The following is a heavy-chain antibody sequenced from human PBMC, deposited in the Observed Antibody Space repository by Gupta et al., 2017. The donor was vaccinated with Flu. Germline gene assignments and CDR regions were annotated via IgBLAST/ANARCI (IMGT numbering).Heavy chain of an antibody. D-gene: IGHD6-19*01. CDR2: MNPNSGNT. CDR3: AAYYSSGWSYYYYYGMDV. V-gene: IGHV1-8*01. Sequence: QVQLVQSGAEVKKPGASVKVSCKASGYTFTSYDINWVRQATGQGLEWMGWMNPNSGNTGYAQKFQGRVTMTRNTSISTAYMELSSLRSEDTAVYYCAAYYSSGWSYYYYYGMDVWGQGTTVTVSS. CDR1: GYTFTSYD. J-gene: IGHJ6*02.